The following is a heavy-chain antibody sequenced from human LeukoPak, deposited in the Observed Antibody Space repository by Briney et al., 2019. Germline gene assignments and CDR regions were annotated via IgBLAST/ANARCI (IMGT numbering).Heavy chain of an antibody. CDR1: GGSFSGYY. V-gene: IGHV4-34*01. J-gene: IGHJ6*03. D-gene: IGHD2-15*01. CDR3: ARVRRLGYCSGGSCYSYYYYYYMDV. Sequence: PSETLSLTCAVYGGSFSGYYWSWIRQPPGKGLEWIGEINHSGSTNYNPSLKSRVTISVDTSKNQFSLKLSSVTAADTAVYYCARVRRLGYCSGGSCYSYYYYYYMDVWGKGTTVTISS. CDR2: INHSGST.